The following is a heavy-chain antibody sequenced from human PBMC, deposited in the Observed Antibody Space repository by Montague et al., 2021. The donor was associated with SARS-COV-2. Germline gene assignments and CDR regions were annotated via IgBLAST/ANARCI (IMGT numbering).Heavy chain of an antibody. CDR3: ARLAFSRISIFGVVISEGWLDP. D-gene: IGHD3-3*01. J-gene: IGHJ5*02. CDR1: GGSISSGSYY. V-gene: IGHV4-39*01. Sequence: SETLSLTCTVSGGSISSGSYYWGWIRQPPGKGLEWIGSLYYSGSSYYNPSLKSRVSISVATSKNQFSLKLSSVTAAATAVYYCARLAFSRISIFGVVISEGWLDPWGQGTPVTVSS. CDR2: LYYSGSS.